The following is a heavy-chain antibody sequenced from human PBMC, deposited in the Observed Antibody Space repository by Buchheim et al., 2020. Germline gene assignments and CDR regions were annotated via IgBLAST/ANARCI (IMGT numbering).Heavy chain of an antibody. V-gene: IGHV3-74*01. CDR3: VRDMYGSGDY. J-gene: IGHJ4*02. Sequence: EVQLVESGGCLVQPGGSLRLSCSAPGFPFSIYWMHWVRQAPGKGLAWVSHINIEGTTTNYAASVRGRFTPSRDNGKNTLYLQMNNLRAEDTAVYYCVRDMYGSGDYWGQGTL. CDR2: INIEGTTT. D-gene: IGHD3-10*01. CDR1: GFPFSIYW.